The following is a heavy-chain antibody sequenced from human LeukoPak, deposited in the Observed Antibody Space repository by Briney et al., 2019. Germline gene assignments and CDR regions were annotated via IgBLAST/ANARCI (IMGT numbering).Heavy chain of an antibody. D-gene: IGHD6-19*01. Sequence: GGSLRLSCAASGFTFSSYDMHWVRQATGKGLEWVSAIGTAGDTYYPGSVKGRFTISRENAKNSLYLQMNSLRAGGTAVYYCARAFSGWPSYYYYGMDVWGQGTTVTVSS. CDR1: GFTFSSYD. V-gene: IGHV3-13*01. CDR2: IGTAGDT. J-gene: IGHJ6*02. CDR3: ARAFSGWPSYYYYGMDV.